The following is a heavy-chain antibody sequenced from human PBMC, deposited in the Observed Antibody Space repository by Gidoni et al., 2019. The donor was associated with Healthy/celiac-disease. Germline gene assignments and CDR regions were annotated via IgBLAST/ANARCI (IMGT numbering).Heavy chain of an antibody. J-gene: IGHJ4*02. V-gene: IGHV3-23*01. CDR1: GFPFSSYA. CDR3: AKETIAVADLYFDY. Sequence: EVQLLESGGGLVQPGGSLRLSCAASGFPFSSYAMSWVRQAPGKGLEWFSASSGSGGSTYYADSVKGRFTISSDNSKNTLYLQMNSLRAEDTAVYYCAKETIAVADLYFDYWGQGTLVTVSS. D-gene: IGHD6-19*01. CDR2: SSGSGGST.